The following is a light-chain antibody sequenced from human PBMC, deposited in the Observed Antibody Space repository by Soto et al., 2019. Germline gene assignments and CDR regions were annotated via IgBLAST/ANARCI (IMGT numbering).Light chain of an antibody. V-gene: IGLV2-8*01. CDR1: SSDVGGYNY. J-gene: IGLJ1*01. CDR3: SSYAGSNPLV. Sequence: QSVLTPPPSASGSPGQSVTISCTGTSSDVGGYNYVSWYQQHPGKAPKLMIYEVSKRPSGVPDRFSGSKSGNTASLTVSGLQAEDEADYYFSSYAGSNPLVFGTGTKVTVL. CDR2: EVS.